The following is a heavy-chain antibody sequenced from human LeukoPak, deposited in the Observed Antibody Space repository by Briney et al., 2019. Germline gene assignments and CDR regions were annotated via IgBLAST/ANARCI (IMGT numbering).Heavy chain of an antibody. CDR1: GFTVSSNY. CDR2: ISSSSSYI. CDR3: ASSYSNSPNY. J-gene: IGHJ4*02. Sequence: PGGSLRLSCAASGFTVSSNYMSWVRQAPGKGLEWVSSISSSSSYIYYADSVKGRFTISGDNAKNSLYLQMNSLRAEDTAVYYCASSYSNSPNYWGQGTLVTVSS. V-gene: IGHV3-21*01. D-gene: IGHD6-6*01.